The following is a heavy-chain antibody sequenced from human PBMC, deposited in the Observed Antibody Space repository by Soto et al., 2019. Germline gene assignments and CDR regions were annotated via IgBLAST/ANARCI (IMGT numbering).Heavy chain of an antibody. J-gene: IGHJ6*02. CDR3: PKDSDPYYHYYRMDV. Sequence: PGGSLSLSCEASGFAFDTYCMHWIRQGAGKGLEWVATMSYDGSKIYYRDSVRGRFSISRDDSKRTLYLQMNSLRAEDTAVYYCPKDSDPYYHYYRMDVWGQGTMVTVYS. D-gene: IGHD3-10*01. V-gene: IGHV3-30*18. CDR2: MSYDGSKI. CDR1: GFAFDTYC.